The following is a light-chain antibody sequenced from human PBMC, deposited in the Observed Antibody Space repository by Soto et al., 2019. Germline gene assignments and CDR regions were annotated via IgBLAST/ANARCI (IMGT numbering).Light chain of an antibody. Sequence: DIQMTQSPSSLSASVGDRVTITCRASQSISSYLNWYQQKQGKASKLLIYAASSLQSGVPSRFSGSGSGTDFTLTISSLQPEDCATYYCQQSYSTPWTFGQGTKVEIK. V-gene: IGKV1-39*01. J-gene: IGKJ1*01. CDR3: QQSYSTPWT. CDR1: QSISSY. CDR2: AAS.